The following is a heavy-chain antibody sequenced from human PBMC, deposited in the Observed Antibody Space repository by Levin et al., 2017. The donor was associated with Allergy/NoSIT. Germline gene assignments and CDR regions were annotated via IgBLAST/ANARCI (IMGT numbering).Heavy chain of an antibody. CDR3: ATQFQW. Sequence: GGSLRLSCAASGFSLSNAWMNWVRQAPGKGLEWIGRITSKTDGAATDYAAPLKGRVSISRADSTNTLYLEMNSLKVEDTAVYYCATQFQWWGQGTLVTVSS. CDR1: GFSLSNAW. CDR2: ITSKTDGAAT. J-gene: IGHJ4*02. V-gene: IGHV3-15*01. D-gene: IGHD6-19*01.